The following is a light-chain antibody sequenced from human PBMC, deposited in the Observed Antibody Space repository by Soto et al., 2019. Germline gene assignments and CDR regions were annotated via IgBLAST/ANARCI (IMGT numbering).Light chain of an antibody. CDR1: QSVSSY. J-gene: IGKJ4*01. CDR2: DAS. CDR3: QQRSNWLT. Sequence: EVVSTQSPATLSLSPGERATLSCRASQSVSSYLAWYQQKPGQAPSLLIYDASNRATGIPARFSGSGSGTEFPLTISSLEPEDFAVYYCQQRSNWLTFGGGTKVDIK. V-gene: IGKV3-11*01.